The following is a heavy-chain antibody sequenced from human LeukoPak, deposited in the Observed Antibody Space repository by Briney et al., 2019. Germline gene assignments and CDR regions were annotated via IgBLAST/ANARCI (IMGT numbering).Heavy chain of an antibody. J-gene: IGHJ3*02. Sequence: AVKDSCKASGYTLIGYYTHWVRQAPGQGGEWMGWINPKSGCTNYAQRFQGGGTMTRDTSISTAYMQLSRLRADDTAVYYCARGGGTITVAIGGFDTWGQGTLVTVSS. CDR3: ARGGGTITVAIGGFDT. CDR1: GYTLIGYY. CDR2: INPKSGCT. D-gene: IGHD5-12*01. V-gene: IGHV1-2*02.